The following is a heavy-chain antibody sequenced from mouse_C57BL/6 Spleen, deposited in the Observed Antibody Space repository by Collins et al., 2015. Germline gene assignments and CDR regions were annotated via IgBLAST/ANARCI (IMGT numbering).Heavy chain of an antibody. J-gene: IGHJ3*01. CDR1: GYTFTNCW. CDR3: ARDRSGD. D-gene: IGHD3-2*02. CDR2: IDPSDSYT. Sequence: QVQLQQPGTDLVRPGTSVKLSCKASGYTFTNCWMHWVKQRPGQGLEWIGVIDPSDSYTNYNQKFKGKATLTVDTSSSTAYMQLNSLTSEDSAVYYCARDRSGDWGQGTLVTVSA. V-gene: IGHV1-59*01.